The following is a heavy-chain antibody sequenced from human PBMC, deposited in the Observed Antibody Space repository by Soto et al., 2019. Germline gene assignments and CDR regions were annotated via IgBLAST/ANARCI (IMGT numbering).Heavy chain of an antibody. J-gene: IGHJ4*02. Sequence: GGSLRLSCAASGFTFSSYAMHWVRQAPGKGLEWVAVISYDGSNKYYADSVKGRFTISRDNSKNTLYLQMNSLRAEDTAVYYYETPPSDDYWGQGTLVTVSS. CDR3: ETPPSDDY. V-gene: IGHV3-30-3*01. CDR2: ISYDGSNK. CDR1: GFTFSSYA.